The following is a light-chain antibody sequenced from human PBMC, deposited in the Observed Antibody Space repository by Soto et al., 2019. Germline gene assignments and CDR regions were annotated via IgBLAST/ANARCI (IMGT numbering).Light chain of an antibody. Sequence: DIQMTQSPSTPSASVGDRITITCRASHSISSWLAWYQQKPGKVPKLLIYKASTLESGVPSRFSGSGSGTEFTLTISSLQPDDFATYYCLQYDTLSTFGQGTKVEVK. J-gene: IGKJ1*01. CDR1: HSISSW. V-gene: IGKV1-5*03. CDR3: LQYDTLST. CDR2: KAS.